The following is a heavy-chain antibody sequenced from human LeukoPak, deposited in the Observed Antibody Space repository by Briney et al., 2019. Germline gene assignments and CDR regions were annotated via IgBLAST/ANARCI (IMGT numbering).Heavy chain of an antibody. CDR3: AGHHPRNTVDF. J-gene: IGHJ4*02. CDR2: ISDIGSI. Sequence: PSETLSLTCAVYGGSFSGYYWSWIRQPPGKGLEWIAYISDIGSINYNPSLKSRVTISLDTSKNQFSLKLSSVTAADAAVYYCAGHHPRNTVDFWGQGTLVTVSS. CDR1: GGSFSGYY. V-gene: IGHV4-59*08. D-gene: IGHD2/OR15-2a*01.